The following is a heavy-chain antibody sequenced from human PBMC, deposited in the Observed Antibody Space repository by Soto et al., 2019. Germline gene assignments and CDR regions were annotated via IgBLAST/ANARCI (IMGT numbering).Heavy chain of an antibody. D-gene: IGHD6-13*01. CDR3: ATTIAAAGGYYFNY. J-gene: IGHJ4*02. CDR2: INNNGGST. Sequence: EVQLVESGGGLVQPGGSLRLSCAASGFTFSSYAMHWVRQARGKGLEYVSTINNNGGSTYYANSVKGRFTISRDNSKNTLYLQMGSLRAEDMAVYYCATTIAAAGGYYFNYWGQGTLVTVSS. V-gene: IGHV3-64*01. CDR1: GFTFSSYA.